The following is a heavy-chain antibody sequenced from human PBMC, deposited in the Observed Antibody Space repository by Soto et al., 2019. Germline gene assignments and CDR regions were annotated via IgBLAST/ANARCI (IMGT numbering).Heavy chain of an antibody. J-gene: IGHJ4*02. CDR3: ARDMGFGLSDY. D-gene: IGHD3-10*01. CDR2: INAGNGNT. CDR1: GYTFTSYA. V-gene: IGHV1-3*01. Sequence: VKLVQSGAEVKKPGASVKVSCKASGYTFTSYAMHWVRQAPGQRLEWMGWINAGNGNTKYSQKFQGRVTITRDTSASTAYMELSSRRSEDTAVYYCARDMGFGLSDYWGQGTLVTVSS.